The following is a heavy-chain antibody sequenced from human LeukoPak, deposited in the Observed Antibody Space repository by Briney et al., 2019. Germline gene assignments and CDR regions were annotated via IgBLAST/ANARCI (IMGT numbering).Heavy chain of an antibody. CDR3: GRGFSIVPAGIPDI. J-gene: IGHJ4*02. Sequence: QPGGSLRLSCAASGFTFGSYWMHWVRHAPGKGLVWVSRINTDGGSTTYADSVKGRFTISRDNAKNTLYLQMNSLRAEDTAVYYCGRGFSIVPAGIPDIWGQGTLVTVSS. V-gene: IGHV3-74*01. CDR1: GFTFGSYW. CDR2: INTDGGST. D-gene: IGHD2-2*02.